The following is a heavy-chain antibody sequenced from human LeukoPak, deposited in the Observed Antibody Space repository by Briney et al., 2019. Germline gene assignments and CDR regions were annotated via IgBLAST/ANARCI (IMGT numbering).Heavy chain of an antibody. CDR2: ISSSSSYI. CDR1: GFTFSSYS. CDR3: ARDVRAVAAHFDY. D-gene: IGHD6-19*01. J-gene: IGHJ4*02. Sequence: NPGGSLRLSCAASGFTFSSYSMNWVRQAPGKGLEWVSSISSSSSYIYYADSVKGRFTISRDNAKNSLYLQMNSLRAEDTAVYYCARDVRAVAAHFDYWGQGTLVTVSS. V-gene: IGHV3-21*01.